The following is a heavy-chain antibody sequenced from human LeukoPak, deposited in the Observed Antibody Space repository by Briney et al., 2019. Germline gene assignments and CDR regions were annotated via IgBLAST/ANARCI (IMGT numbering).Heavy chain of an antibody. D-gene: IGHD2-15*01. CDR1: GFTFSSYS. Sequence: GGSLRLSCAASGFTFSSYSMNWVRQAPGKGLEWVSSISSSGSTIYYADSVKGRFTISRDNAKNSLYLQMNSLRAEDTAVYYCAREISPAVDYWGQGTLVTVSS. J-gene: IGHJ4*02. CDR2: ISSSGSTI. CDR3: AREISPAVDY. V-gene: IGHV3-48*04.